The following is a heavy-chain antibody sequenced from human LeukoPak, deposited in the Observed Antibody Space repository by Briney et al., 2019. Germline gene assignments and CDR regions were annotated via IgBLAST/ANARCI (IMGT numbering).Heavy chain of an antibody. CDR3: ARGDFDY. D-gene: IGHD2-21*01. CDR2: ILYDGSNE. V-gene: IGHV3-30-3*01. Sequence: GGSLRLSCTASGFTFSSYAMHWVRQAPGKGLEWVALILYDGSNEYYTDSVKGRFTISRDNSKNTLYLQMNSLRDEDTAVYYCARGDFDYWGQGTLVTVSS. J-gene: IGHJ4*02. CDR1: GFTFSSYA.